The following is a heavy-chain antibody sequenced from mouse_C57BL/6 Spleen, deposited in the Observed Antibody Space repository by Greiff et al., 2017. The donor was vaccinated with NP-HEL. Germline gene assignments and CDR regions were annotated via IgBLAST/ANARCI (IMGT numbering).Heavy chain of an antibody. CDR1: GFSLTSYA. V-gene: IGHV2-9-1*01. J-gene: IGHJ4*01. Sequence: VQLKESGPGLVAPSQSLSITCTVSGFSLTSYAISWVRQPPGKGLEWLGVIWTGGGTNYNSALKSRLSISKDNSKSQVFLKMNSLQTDDTARYYCARNKGDLLWYAMDYWGQGTSVTVSS. CDR3: ARNKGDLLWYAMDY. CDR2: IWTGGGT. D-gene: IGHD2-1*01.